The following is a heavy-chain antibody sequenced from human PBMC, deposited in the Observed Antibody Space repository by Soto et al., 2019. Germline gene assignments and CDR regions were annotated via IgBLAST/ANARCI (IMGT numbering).Heavy chain of an antibody. Sequence: QVQLVQSGAEVKKPRSSVKVSCKAYGGTFSSYDISWVRQSPGQGLEWMGGITPILGTANYAQKFQGRVTITAAESTSTAYMQRSSPSSEDTAVYYCAVAPTGAHRDYSFGMDVWGQGTTLTVSS. CDR3: AVAPTGAHRDYSFGMDV. J-gene: IGHJ6*02. CDR2: ITPILGTA. V-gene: IGHV1-69*01. CDR1: GGTFSSYD. D-gene: IGHD2-15*01.